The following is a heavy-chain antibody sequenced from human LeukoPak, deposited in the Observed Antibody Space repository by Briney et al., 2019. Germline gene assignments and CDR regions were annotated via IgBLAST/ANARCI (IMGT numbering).Heavy chain of an antibody. J-gene: IGHJ4*02. CDR3: ARGDGYAQRD. V-gene: IGHV3-74*01. CDR1: GFSFSSYW. D-gene: IGHD5-12*01. CDR2: INSDGSST. Sequence: GGSLRLSCEASGFSFSSYWMHWVRQVPGKGLVWVSRINSDGSSTSYADSVKGRFTISRDNAKNTLYLQMNSLRVEDTAVYYCARGDGYAQRDWGQGTLVTVPS.